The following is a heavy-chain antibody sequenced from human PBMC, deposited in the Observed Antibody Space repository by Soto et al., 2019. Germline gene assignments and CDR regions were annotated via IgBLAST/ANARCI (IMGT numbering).Heavy chain of an antibody. Sequence: GGSLRLSCAASGFAFSSYAMSWVRQAPGKGLEWVSAISGSGDSTYYGDSVKGRFTISRDNSKKTLCLQMDSLRAEDTAVYYCAKEFGYCISNTCYKGFDYWGRGTPVTVSS. CDR3: AKEFGYCISNTCYKGFDY. D-gene: IGHD2-2*02. CDR2: ISGSGDST. J-gene: IGHJ4*02. CDR1: GFAFSSYA. V-gene: IGHV3-23*01.